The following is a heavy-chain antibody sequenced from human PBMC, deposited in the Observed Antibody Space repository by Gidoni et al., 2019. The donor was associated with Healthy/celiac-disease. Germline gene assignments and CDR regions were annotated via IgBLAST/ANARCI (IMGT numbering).Heavy chain of an antibody. V-gene: IGHV1-18*01. CDR1: GYTVTSHG. Sequence: QAQLVQSGAELKKPGASVRGSCKASGYTVTSHGISGVRQAPGQGLEWMGWISAYNGNTNYAQKLQGRVTMTTDTSTSTAYMELRSLRSDDTAVYYCAREPPYYDSSGYTAPNDYWGQGTLVTVSS. CDR2: ISAYNGNT. J-gene: IGHJ4*02. D-gene: IGHD3-22*01. CDR3: AREPPYYDSSGYTAPNDY.